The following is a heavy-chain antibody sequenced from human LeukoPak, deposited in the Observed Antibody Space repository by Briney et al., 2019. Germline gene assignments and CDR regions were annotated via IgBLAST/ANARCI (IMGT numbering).Heavy chain of an antibody. V-gene: IGHV4-59*01. J-gene: IGHJ4*02. CDR1: GGSISSYY. CDR2: IYYSGST. CDR3: ARVSTTGHYTYYFDY. D-gene: IGHD1-14*01. Sequence: SETLSLTCTVSGGSISSYYWSWIRQPPGKGLEWIGYIYYSGSTNYNPSLKSRVTISVDTSKNQFSLKLSSVTAADTAVYHCARVSTTGHYTYYFDYWGQGTLVTVSS.